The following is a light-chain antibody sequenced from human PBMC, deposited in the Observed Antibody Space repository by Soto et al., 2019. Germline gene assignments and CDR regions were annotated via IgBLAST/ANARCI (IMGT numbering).Light chain of an antibody. CDR3: SSYTSSTTWV. CDR1: SSDVGGYNY. J-gene: IGLJ3*02. CDR2: DVT. Sequence: QSVLTQPASVSGSPVQSITISCTGTSSDVGGYNYVSWYQQNPGKAPKLMIYDVTNRPSGVSNRFSGSKSGNTASLTISGLQADDEADYYCSSYTSSTTWVFGGGTKLTVL. V-gene: IGLV2-14*03.